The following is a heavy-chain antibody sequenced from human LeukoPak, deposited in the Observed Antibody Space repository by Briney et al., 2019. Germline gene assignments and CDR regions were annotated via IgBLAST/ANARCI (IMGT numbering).Heavy chain of an antibody. CDR3: ATLLWFGETSQFDY. CDR2: IIPIFGTA. CDR1: GGTFSSYA. Sequence: SVKVSCKASGGTFSSYAISWVRQAPGQGLEWMGGIIPIFGTANYAQKFQGRVTITADESTSTAYMELSSLRSEDTAVYYCATLLWFGETSQFDYWGQGTLVTVSS. D-gene: IGHD3-10*01. V-gene: IGHV1-69*13. J-gene: IGHJ4*02.